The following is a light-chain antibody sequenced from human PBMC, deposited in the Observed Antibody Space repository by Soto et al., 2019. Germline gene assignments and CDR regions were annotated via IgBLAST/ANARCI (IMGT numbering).Light chain of an antibody. CDR1: QSVSSDY. J-gene: IGKJ3*01. V-gene: IGKV3-20*01. Sequence: EIVLTQSPDTLSLSPGERATISCRASQSVSSDYFVWHQQKPGQALRLLIYGASRRATGIPDRFSGSGSGTDFIFTISRQDPEDVAVYYCQHYDYSPPSVTFGHGTKVDIK. CDR2: GAS. CDR3: QHYDYSPPSVT.